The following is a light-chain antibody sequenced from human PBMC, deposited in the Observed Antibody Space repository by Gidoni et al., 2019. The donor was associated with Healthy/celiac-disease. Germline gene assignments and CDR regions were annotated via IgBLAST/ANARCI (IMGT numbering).Light chain of an antibody. Sequence: EIVLTQSPATLSLSPGERATLSCRASQSVSSYLAWYQQKPGQAPRLLIYDASNRATGSPASFSGSGSGTDFTLTISSLEPEDFAVYYCQQRSNWPGTFGQGTKVEI. V-gene: IGKV3-11*01. CDR3: QQRSNWPGT. J-gene: IGKJ1*01. CDR1: QSVSSY. CDR2: DAS.